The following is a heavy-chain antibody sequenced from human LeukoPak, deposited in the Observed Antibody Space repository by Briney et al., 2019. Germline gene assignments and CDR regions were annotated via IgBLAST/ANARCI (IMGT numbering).Heavy chain of an antibody. J-gene: IGHJ6*03. V-gene: IGHV5-51*01. Sequence: GAPLQISCEGSGYIFTSYLIGRVRQLPGKGLEWMGIIYPGDSDTRYSPSFQGQVTISADKYIRTAYHQWSSLNSSDTAMYYCARLSYQCYYYYYYIDVWGKEATVTVSS. CDR2: IYPGDSDT. CDR1: GYIFTSYL. CDR3: ARLSYQCYYYYYYIDV. D-gene: IGHD2-2*01.